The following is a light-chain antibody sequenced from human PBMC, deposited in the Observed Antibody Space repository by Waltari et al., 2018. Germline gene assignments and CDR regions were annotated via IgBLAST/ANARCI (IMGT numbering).Light chain of an antibody. CDR1: QSINIW. Sequence: DIQMTQSPSTLSASVGDRVTITCRASQSINIWLAWYQQKPGKAPNLLIDKASNLASGVPSRFSGSGSGTDFTLTINSLQPDDFATYYCQQYYTFSVTFGQGTRLEIK. V-gene: IGKV1-5*03. CDR2: KAS. CDR3: QQYYTFSVT. J-gene: IGKJ5*01.